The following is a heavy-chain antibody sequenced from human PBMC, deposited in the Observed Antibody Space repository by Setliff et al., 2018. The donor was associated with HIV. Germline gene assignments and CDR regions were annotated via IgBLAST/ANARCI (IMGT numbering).Heavy chain of an antibody. CDR1: GGSFTSYT. CDR2: IIPIVTIA. CDR3: AGVVEWYFDY. Sequence: GASVKVSCKASGGSFTSYTFSWVRQAPGQGLEWMGRIIPIVTIAHYAEQFVGRVTITADKSTSTTYMEVSSLRSEDTAVYYCAGVVEWYFDYWGQGTLVTVSS. V-gene: IGHV1-69*02. D-gene: IGHD3-3*01. J-gene: IGHJ4*02.